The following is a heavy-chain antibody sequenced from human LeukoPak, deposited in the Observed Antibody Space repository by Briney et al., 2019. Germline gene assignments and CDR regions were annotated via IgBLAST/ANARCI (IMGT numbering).Heavy chain of an antibody. V-gene: IGHV3-7*01. CDR1: GFPFDRYW. Sequence: GGSLRLSCAASGFPFDRYWMSWVRLAPGKGLEWVANIKHDGSEKTFVDSVKGGFTISRNNAENSLYLQMNSLRAEDTAVYYCARQPIYEAYFDFWGQGTLVTVSS. CDR2: IKHDGSEK. CDR3: ARQPIYEAYFDF. D-gene: IGHD3-16*01. J-gene: IGHJ4*02.